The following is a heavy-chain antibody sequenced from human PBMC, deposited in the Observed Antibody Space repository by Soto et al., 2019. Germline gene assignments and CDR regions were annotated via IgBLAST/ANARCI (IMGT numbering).Heavy chain of an antibody. J-gene: IGHJ3*01. D-gene: IGHD3-10*01. Sequence: EVQLAESGGASVQPGGSLRLSCAASGFTFRSYWMHWVRQAPGKGLVWVARIDNDGTGSIYADSVRGRFTISRDNAYNTVYLHMTSLRADDTAVYYCSWVGFHHGFDVWGQGTMVTVSS. CDR1: GFTFRSYW. CDR2: IDNDGTGS. CDR3: SWVGFHHGFDV. V-gene: IGHV3-74*01.